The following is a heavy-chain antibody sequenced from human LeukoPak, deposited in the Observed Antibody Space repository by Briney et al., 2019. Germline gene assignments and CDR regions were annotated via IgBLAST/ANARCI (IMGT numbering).Heavy chain of an antibody. J-gene: IGHJ5*02. Sequence: PGGSLRLSXAASGFTFSSYWMSWVRQAPGKGLEWVANIKQDGSEKYYVDSVKGRFTISRDNAKNSLYLQMNSLRAEDTAVYYCASYNLYCTNGVCSNWFDPWGQGTLVTVSS. V-gene: IGHV3-7*01. D-gene: IGHD2-8*01. CDR2: IKQDGSEK. CDR1: GFTFSSYW. CDR3: ASYNLYCTNGVCSNWFDP.